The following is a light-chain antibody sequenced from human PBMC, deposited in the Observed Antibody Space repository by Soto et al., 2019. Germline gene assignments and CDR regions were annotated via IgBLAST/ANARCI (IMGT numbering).Light chain of an antibody. V-gene: IGKV1-5*03. CDR2: KAS. J-gene: IGKJ1*01. CDR3: QQYNSHSGT. CDR1: QSISSW. Sequence: EIQMTQSPSTLSASVGDRATISCRASQSISSWLAWYQQKPGQAPKLLIYKASSIESGVPSRFSGSGSGTEFTITISRLSADDVVTYYCQQYNSHSGTFGQGTKVEIK.